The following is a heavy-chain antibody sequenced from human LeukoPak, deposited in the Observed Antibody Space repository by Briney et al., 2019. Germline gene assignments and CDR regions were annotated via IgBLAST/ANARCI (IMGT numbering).Heavy chain of an antibody. Sequence: SETLSLTCILAGGSMSNTISYWAWIRQYPGKGLEWIGNNFYSGTTYSNPSPSLNSRVTASIDTANNQLSLRLTSVSAAYTALYCCARNFPAEPTSTSTMLGYWGQGTLVTVSS. CDR3: ARNFPAEPTSTSTMLGY. CDR1: GGSMSNTISY. CDR2: NFYSGTT. J-gene: IGHJ4*02. D-gene: IGHD1-1*01. V-gene: IGHV4-39*01.